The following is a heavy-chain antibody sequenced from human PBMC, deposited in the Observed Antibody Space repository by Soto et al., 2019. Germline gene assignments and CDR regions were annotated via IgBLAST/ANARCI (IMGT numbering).Heavy chain of an antibody. D-gene: IGHD2-21*02. Sequence: EVQLVESGGGLVQPGGSLRLSCAASGFTVSSNYMSWVRQAPGKGLEWVSVIYSGGSTYYADSVKGRFTISRHNSKNTLYLQMNSLRAEDTAVYYCARTYCGGDCYWGIDYWGQGTLVTVSS. J-gene: IGHJ4*02. V-gene: IGHV3-53*04. CDR3: ARTYCGGDCYWGIDY. CDR2: IYSGGST. CDR1: GFTVSSNY.